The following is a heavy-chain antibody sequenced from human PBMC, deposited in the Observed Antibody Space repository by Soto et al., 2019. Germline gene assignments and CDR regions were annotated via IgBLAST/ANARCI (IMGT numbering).Heavy chain of an antibody. J-gene: IGHJ4*02. CDR1: GFSLTSRPEG. D-gene: IGHD1-20*01. V-gene: IGHV2-5*02. Sequence: QITLKESGPTLVKPTQTLTLTCTFSGFSLTSRPEGVGWIRQPPGKALECLALIYWDDDKRYSPSLRTRLAITKDNSKKQVVLTMTNVDPLDTATYYCAHRRGCYNWNDGDFDFWGQGTLVNVSS. CDR3: AHRRGCYNWNDGDFDF. CDR2: IYWDDDK.